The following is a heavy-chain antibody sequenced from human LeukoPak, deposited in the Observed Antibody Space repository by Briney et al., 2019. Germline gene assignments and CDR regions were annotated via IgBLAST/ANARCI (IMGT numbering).Heavy chain of an antibody. CDR2: IKRDGSEK. Sequence: GGSLRLSCAASGFIFSSYAMSWVRQAPGKGLEWVANIKRDGSEKYYVDSVKGRFTISRDNAKNSLYLQMISLRAEDTAVYYCARVGGRYSPLGYWAQGTLVTVSS. CDR3: ARVGGRYSPLGY. D-gene: IGHD3-16*02. V-gene: IGHV3-7*01. J-gene: IGHJ4*02. CDR1: GFIFSSYA.